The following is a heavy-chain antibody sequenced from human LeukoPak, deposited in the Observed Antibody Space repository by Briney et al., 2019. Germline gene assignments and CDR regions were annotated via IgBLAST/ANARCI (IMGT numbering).Heavy chain of an antibody. CDR2: IHTSGST. Sequence: TETLSLTCSVSGGSISTYYGSWIRQSAGKGLEWIGRIHTSGSTNYNPSLKSRVTMSVDTSKNQFSLKVSSVSAADTGVYYCARAPEFSSGWLLDCWGQGSLVTVSS. CDR3: ARAPEFSSGWLLDC. CDR1: GGSISTYY. J-gene: IGHJ4*02. V-gene: IGHV4-4*07. D-gene: IGHD6-19*01.